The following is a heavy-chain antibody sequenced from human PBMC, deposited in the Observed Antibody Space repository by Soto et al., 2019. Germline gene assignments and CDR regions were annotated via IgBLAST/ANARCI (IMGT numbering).Heavy chain of an antibody. V-gene: IGHV4-34*01. D-gene: IGHD3-9*01. CDR1: GGSFSGYY. J-gene: IGHJ2*01. CDR2: INDRGSI. Sequence: QVQLQQWGAGPLRPLETLSLTCGVSGGSFSGYYWAWIRQSPGKGLEWIGEINDRGSINYNPSLKSRVSISVATSKNHYSLNLRSVTAADTAVYSCARESHDILTGPAWFWYFALWGGGTLVTVSS. CDR3: ARESHDILTGPAWFWYFAL.